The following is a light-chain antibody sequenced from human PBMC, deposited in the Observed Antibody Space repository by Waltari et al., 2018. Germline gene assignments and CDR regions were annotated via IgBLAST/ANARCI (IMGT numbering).Light chain of an antibody. CDR3: QQANRFPLT. Sequence: DIQMTQSPSSVSASVGDKVTITCRASQWINSCLAWYQHKPGKAPKLLIYDASSLQTWVPSRFSGSESGTDFTLTISSLQPEDFATYYCQQANRFPLTFGGGTKVELK. CDR1: QWINSC. CDR2: DAS. V-gene: IGKV1-12*01. J-gene: IGKJ4*01.